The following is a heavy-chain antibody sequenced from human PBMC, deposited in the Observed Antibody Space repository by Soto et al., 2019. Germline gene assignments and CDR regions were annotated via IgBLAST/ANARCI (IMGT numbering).Heavy chain of an antibody. CDR2: LNPNGGGT. J-gene: IGHJ6*03. CDR3: ARESGGATATLDYYYFYMDV. Sequence: VQLVQSGAEVKKPGASVKVSCKTSGDSFNDYYIHWVRQAPGQGLEWMGWLNPNGGGTKYAQRFQGRVTVTRDTSIRTVYMELSSLRSDDTAVYYCARESGGATATLDYYYFYMDVWGKGTTVTVSS. CDR1: GDSFNDYY. V-gene: IGHV1-2*02. D-gene: IGHD5-12*01.